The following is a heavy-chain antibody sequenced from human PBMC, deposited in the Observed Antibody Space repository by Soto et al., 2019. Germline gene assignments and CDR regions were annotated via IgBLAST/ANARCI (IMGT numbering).Heavy chain of an antibody. CDR3: TTDPVTMIVVVPSSG. J-gene: IGHJ4*02. V-gene: IGHV3-15*07. CDR1: GFNFSNAW. CDR2: IKSKTDGGTT. Sequence: GGSKILSCAASGFNFSNAWMNWVRQAPGKGLEWVGRIKSKTDGGTTDYAAPVKGRFTISRDDSKNTLYLQMNSLKTEDTAVYYCTTDPVTMIVVVPSSGWGQGTLVTVSS. D-gene: IGHD3-22*01.